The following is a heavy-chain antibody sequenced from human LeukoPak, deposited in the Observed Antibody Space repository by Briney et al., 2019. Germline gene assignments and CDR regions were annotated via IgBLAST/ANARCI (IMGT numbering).Heavy chain of an antibody. CDR3: ARGYYDFWNGMDV. CDR2: ISGVGLRT. J-gene: IGHJ6*02. V-gene: IGHV3-23*01. Sequence: GSLRLSCAASGFTFISYAMSWVRQAPGKGLEWVSTISGVGLRTYYADSVKGRFTISRDNSKNTLYLQMNSLRAEDTAVYYCARGYYDFWNGMDVWGQGTTVTVSS. CDR1: GFTFISYA. D-gene: IGHD3-3*01.